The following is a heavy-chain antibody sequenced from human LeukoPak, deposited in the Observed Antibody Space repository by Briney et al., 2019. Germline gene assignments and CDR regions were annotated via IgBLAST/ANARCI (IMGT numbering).Heavy chain of an antibody. CDR1: GGSISSGDYY. J-gene: IGHJ3*02. D-gene: IGHD2-2*01. Sequence: SETLSHTCTVSGGSISSGDYYWSWIRQPPGKGLEWIGYIYYSGSTYYNPSLKSRVTISVDTSKNQFSLKLSSVTAADTAVYYCAREVGYCSSTSCYGDAFDIWGQGTMVTVSS. CDR3: AREVGYCSSTSCYGDAFDI. CDR2: IYYSGST. V-gene: IGHV4-30-4*01.